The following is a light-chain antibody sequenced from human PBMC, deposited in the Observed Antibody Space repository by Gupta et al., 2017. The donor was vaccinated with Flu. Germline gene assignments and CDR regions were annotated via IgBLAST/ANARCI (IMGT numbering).Light chain of an antibody. CDR3: QQYDSSRWT. CDR1: QSVSRY. V-gene: IGKV3-20*01. J-gene: IGKJ1*01. Sequence: PGTLLLSPGERATLSCRASQSVSRYINWYQQRPGQAPGLLIYGSSSRATGIPDRFSGSGSGTDFTLTISRLEPEDFAVYYCQQYDSSRWTFGQGAKVEIK. CDR2: GSS.